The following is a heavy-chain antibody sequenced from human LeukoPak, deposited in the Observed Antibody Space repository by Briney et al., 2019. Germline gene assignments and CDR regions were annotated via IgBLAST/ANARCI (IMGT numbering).Heavy chain of an antibody. CDR3: ARKVGDY. CDR1: GFTFSDYW. J-gene: IGHJ4*02. V-gene: IGHV3-7*01. Sequence: GGSLRLSCAASGFTFSDYWMSWVRQAPGQGLERVANINQDASGSHYIDSVKGRFTISRDNAKNSLFLQMNRLRAEDTALYYCARKVGDYWGQGTLVTVSS. D-gene: IGHD3-16*01. CDR2: INQDASGS.